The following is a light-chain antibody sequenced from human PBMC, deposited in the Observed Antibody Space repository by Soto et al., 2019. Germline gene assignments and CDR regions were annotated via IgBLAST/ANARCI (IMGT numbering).Light chain of an antibody. J-gene: IGLJ1*01. CDR3: SSSTSSSTYV. CDR1: SSDVGGYNY. V-gene: IGLV2-14*01. Sequence: QSVLTQPASVSGSPGQSITISCTGTSSDVGGYNYVSWYQQHPGKAPKLMIDEVSNRPSGVSNRFSGSKSGNTASLTISGLQAEDEADYYCSSSTSSSTYVFGNGTMVTVL. CDR2: EVS.